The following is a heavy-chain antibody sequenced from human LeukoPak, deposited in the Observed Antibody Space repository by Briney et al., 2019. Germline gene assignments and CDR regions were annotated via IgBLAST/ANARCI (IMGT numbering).Heavy chain of an antibody. V-gene: IGHV4-61*02. CDR1: GGSFSSGNYY. Sequence: PSETLSLTCTVSGGSFSSGNYYWSWIRQPAGKGLEWIGRIYTSGSTNYNPSLKSRVTILVDMSKKQFSLRLTSVTAADTAVYYCARRIAASDAFDIWGQGTMVTVSS. J-gene: IGHJ3*02. CDR3: ARRIAASDAFDI. CDR2: IYTSGST. D-gene: IGHD6-13*01.